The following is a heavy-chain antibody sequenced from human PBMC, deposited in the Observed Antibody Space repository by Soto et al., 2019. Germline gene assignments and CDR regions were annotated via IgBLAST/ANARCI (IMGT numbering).Heavy chain of an antibody. J-gene: IGHJ6*02. CDR2: IYFSASK. CDR3: GIQPGHCDSTPSFGYYTVDV. D-gene: IGHD2-2*01. CDR1: GGTISSRSNS. V-gene: IGHV4-39*01. Sequence: SETLSLTCSVSGGTISSRSNSWGWIRQPTGKRMEWIGTIYFSASKHYNPSLEGRVAISADTPNNQLSLRLSSVTAADLALYYCGIQPGHCDSTPSFGYYTVDVWGQGTTVT.